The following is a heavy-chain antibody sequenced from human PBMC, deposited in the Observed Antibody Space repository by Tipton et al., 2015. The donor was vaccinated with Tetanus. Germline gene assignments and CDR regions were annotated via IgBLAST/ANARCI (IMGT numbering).Heavy chain of an antibody. CDR1: GFSFSSYG. Sequence: QLVQSGGGVVQPGRSLRLSCAASGFSFSSYGMHWVRQAPSKGLDWVAYITNDGKFQYYADSVKGRFTISRDNSKSTFHLQLNSLRVDDTAVYYCAREGSNTWYYLDYWGQGARVAVSS. J-gene: IGHJ4*02. CDR2: ITNDGKFQ. V-gene: IGHV3-30*03. D-gene: IGHD2-15*01. CDR3: AREGSNTWYYLDY.